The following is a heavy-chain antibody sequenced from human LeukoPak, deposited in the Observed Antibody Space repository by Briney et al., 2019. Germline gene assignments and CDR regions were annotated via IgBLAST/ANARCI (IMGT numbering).Heavy chain of an antibody. CDR1: GLTFSSYA. D-gene: IGHD3-10*01. Sequence: GISLRLCCTPCGLTFSSYAKQWVRRATGKGLEWVAVMSYDGSNKYYADSVKDRFNISRENSKHTLYLQMNSLRAEHTAVYYCARSPYTMVRGVIIIYYYNYGMDDWGKGTTVTVSS. CDR3: ARSPYTMVRGVIIIYYYNYGMDD. J-gene: IGHJ6*04. V-gene: IGHV3-30*04. CDR2: MSYDGSNK.